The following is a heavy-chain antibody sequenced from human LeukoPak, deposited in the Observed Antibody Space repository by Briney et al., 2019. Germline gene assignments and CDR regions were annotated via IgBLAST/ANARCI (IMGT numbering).Heavy chain of an antibody. D-gene: IGHD6-13*01. CDR3: ARRVAAARYYYYYYMDV. V-gene: IGHV4-39*01. J-gene: IGHJ6*03. Sequence: PSETLSLTCTVSGGSISSSSYYWGWIRQPPGKGLEWIGSIYYGGSTYYNPSLKSRVTISVDTSKNQFSLKLSSVTAADTAVYYCARRVAAARYYYYYYMDVWGKGTTVTISS. CDR2: IYYGGST. CDR1: GGSISSSSYY.